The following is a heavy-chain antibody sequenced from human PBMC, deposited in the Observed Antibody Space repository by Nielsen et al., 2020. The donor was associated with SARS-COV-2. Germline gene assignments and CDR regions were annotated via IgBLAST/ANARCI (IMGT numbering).Heavy chain of an antibody. J-gene: IGHJ3*02. V-gene: IGHV3-23*01. CDR2: ISASGGST. CDR1: GFTFNIYA. CDR3: AKDDGVRGDAFDI. D-gene: IGHD3-10*01. Sequence: GESLKISCTASGFTFNIYAMAWVPRTPGRRLKWVSGISASGGSTYYTDSVKGRFTVSRDNSRNTLYLQMHSLRVEDTALYYCAKDDGVRGDAFDIWDKGTMVTVSS.